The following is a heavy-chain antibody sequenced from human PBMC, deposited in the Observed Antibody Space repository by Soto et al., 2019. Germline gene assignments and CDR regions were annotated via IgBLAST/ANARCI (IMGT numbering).Heavy chain of an antibody. CDR3: AKDFGAKGLGATMHY. Sequence: EAQLVESRGGLVQPGGSLRLSCAASGFTFSDYAMSWVRQAPGKGLEWVSGISDSGGNTNYADSVKGRFTISRDNSKNTLYLQVNSLRVDDTAVYYCAKDFGAKGLGATMHYWGQGTLVTVSS. D-gene: IGHD1-26*01. CDR2: ISDSGGNT. V-gene: IGHV3-23*04. J-gene: IGHJ4*02. CDR1: GFTFSDYA.